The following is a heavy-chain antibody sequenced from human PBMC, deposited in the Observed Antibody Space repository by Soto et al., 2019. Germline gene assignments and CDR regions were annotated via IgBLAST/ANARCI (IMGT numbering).Heavy chain of an antibody. CDR2: IWYDGSNK. CDR3: ARESSHDYGDFDY. Sequence: PGGSPRLSCAACGYTFCSYGMHWVRQAPGKGLEWVAVIWYDGSNKYYADSVKGRFTISRDNSKNTLYLQMNSLRAEDTAVYYCARESSHDYGDFDYWGQGTLVTVSS. J-gene: IGHJ4*02. D-gene: IGHD4-17*01. CDR1: GYTFCSYG. V-gene: IGHV3-33*01.